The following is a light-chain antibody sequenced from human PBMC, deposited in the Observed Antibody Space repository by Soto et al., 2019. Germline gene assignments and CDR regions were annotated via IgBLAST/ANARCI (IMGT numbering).Light chain of an antibody. CDR2: EVT. CDR1: SSDVGGYDF. CDR3: SSYAGSNNLV. Sequence: QSVLTQPPSASGSPGQSVTISCTGTSSDVGGYDFVSWYQQHPGKAPTLMIYEVTKRPSGVPDRFSGSKSANTAALTVSGLRAEDDAYYYCSSYAGSNNLVFGGGTKVTVL. J-gene: IGLJ2*01. V-gene: IGLV2-8*01.